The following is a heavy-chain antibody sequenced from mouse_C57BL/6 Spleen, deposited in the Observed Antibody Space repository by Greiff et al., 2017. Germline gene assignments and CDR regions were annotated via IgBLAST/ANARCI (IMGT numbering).Heavy chain of an antibody. Sequence: QVQLQQPGAELVKPGASVKMSCKASGYTFTSYWITWVKQRPGQGLEWIGDIYPGSGSTNYNEKFKSKATLTVEPSSSTAYMQLSSLTSEDSAVYYCARGGYGSSYPFAYWGQGTLVTVSA. D-gene: IGHD1-1*01. CDR3: ARGGYGSSYPFAY. V-gene: IGHV1-55*01. CDR1: GYTFTSYW. J-gene: IGHJ3*01. CDR2: IYPGSGST.